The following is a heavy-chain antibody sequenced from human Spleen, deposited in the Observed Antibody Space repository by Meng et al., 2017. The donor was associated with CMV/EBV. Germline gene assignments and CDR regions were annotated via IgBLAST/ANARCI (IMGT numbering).Heavy chain of an antibody. CDR2: IIPIFGTA. V-gene: IGHV1-69*05. J-gene: IGHJ6*02. D-gene: IGHD6-13*01. Sequence: SVKVSCKASGGTFSSYAISWVRQAPGQGLEWMGGIIPIFGTANYAQKFQGRVTITTDKSTSTAYMELSSLRSEDTAVYYCARTFSSSWRVGYGMDVWGQGTTVTVSS. CDR3: ARTFSSSWRVGYGMDV. CDR1: GGTFSSYA.